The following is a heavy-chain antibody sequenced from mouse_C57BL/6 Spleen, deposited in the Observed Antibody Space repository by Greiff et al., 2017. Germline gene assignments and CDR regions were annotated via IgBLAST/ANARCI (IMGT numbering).Heavy chain of an antibody. J-gene: IGHJ2*01. Sequence: DVMLVESGGGLVKPGGSLKLSCAASGFTFSDYGMHWVRQAPEKGLEWVAYISSGSSTIYYADTVKGRFTISRDNAKNTLFLQMTSLRSEDTAMYYCTIYYYGSSPFDYWGQGTTLTVSS. CDR1: GFTFSDYG. D-gene: IGHD1-1*01. CDR3: TIYYYGSSPFDY. V-gene: IGHV5-17*01. CDR2: ISSGSSTI.